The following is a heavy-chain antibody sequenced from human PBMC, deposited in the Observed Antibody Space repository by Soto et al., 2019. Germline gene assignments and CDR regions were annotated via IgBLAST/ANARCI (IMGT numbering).Heavy chain of an antibody. CDR1: GFTFGDYA. V-gene: IGHV3-49*04. D-gene: IGHD6-13*01. Sequence: GGSLRLSCTASGFTFGDYAMSWVRQAPGKGLEWVGFIRSKAYGGTTEYAASVKGRFTISRDDSKSIAYLQMNSLKTEDTAVYYCTGMGIAAAGLYYYYGMDVWGQGTTVTVSS. J-gene: IGHJ6*02. CDR2: IRSKAYGGTT. CDR3: TGMGIAAAGLYYYYGMDV.